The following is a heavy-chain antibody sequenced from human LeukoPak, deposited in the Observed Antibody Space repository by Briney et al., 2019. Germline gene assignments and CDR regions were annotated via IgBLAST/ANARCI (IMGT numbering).Heavy chain of an antibody. J-gene: IGHJ3*02. CDR3: ARTGYSSSWYGAFDI. V-gene: IGHV4-39*01. CDR1: GGSISSSSYY. CDR2: IYYSGST. Sequence: SETLSLTCTVSGGSISSSSYYWGWIRQPPGKGPEWIGSIYYSGSTYYNPSLKSRVTISVDTSKNQFSLKLSSVTAADTAVYYCARTGYSSSWYGAFDIWGQGTMVTVSS. D-gene: IGHD6-13*01.